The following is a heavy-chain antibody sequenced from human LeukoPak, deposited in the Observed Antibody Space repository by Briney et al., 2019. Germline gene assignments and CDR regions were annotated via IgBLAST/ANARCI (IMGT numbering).Heavy chain of an antibody. Sequence: PGGSLRLSCAASGFTFRNAWMSWVRQAPGKGLEWVGRITSKTRGGTTDYTSPVKGRFSISRDDSKNTVYLQKNSLTTDDTAFYYCTASALDHGDYGRFWGQGTLVTVSS. CDR2: ITSKTRGGTT. V-gene: IGHV3-15*01. CDR1: GFTFRNAW. J-gene: IGHJ4*02. D-gene: IGHD4-17*01. CDR3: TASALDHGDYGRF.